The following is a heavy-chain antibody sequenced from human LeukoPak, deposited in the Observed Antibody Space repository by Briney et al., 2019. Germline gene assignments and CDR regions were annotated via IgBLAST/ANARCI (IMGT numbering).Heavy chain of an antibody. J-gene: IGHJ4*02. CDR1: GFTFDDYA. CDR2: ISWNSGSI. D-gene: IGHD4-23*01. V-gene: IGHV3-9*01. Sequence: TGGSLRLSCAASGFTFDDYAMHWVRQAPGKGLEWVSGISWNSGSIGYADSVKGRFTISRDNAKNSLYLQMNSLRAEDTALYYCAKGNTVVTYGLIDYWGQGTLVTVSS. CDR3: AKGNTVVTYGLIDY.